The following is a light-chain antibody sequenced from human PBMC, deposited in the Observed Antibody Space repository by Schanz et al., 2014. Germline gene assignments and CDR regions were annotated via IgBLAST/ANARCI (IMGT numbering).Light chain of an antibody. Sequence: QSALTQPASVSGSPGQSITISCTGTSSDVGGYNDVSWYQQHPGKAPKLMIYDVTNRPSGVPDRFSGSKSGSTASLTISGLRAEDEADYYCSSYTSSSTWVFGGGTKLTVL. V-gene: IGLV2-14*01. CDR1: SSDVGGYND. J-gene: IGLJ3*02. CDR3: SSYTSSSTWV. CDR2: DVT.